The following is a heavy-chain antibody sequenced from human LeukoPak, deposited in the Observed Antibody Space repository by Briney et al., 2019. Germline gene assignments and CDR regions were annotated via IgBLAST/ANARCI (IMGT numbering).Heavy chain of an antibody. CDR2: ISGSGGST. V-gene: IGHV3-23*01. CDR3: AKDPEIYSYGPNDWFDP. Sequence: GGSLRLSCAASGFTFSSYGMSWVRQAPGKGLEWVSAISGSGGSTYYADSVKGRFTISRDNSKNTLYLQMNSLRAEDTAVYYCAKDPEIYSYGPNDWFDPWGQGTLVTVSS. D-gene: IGHD5-18*01. J-gene: IGHJ5*02. CDR1: GFTFSSYG.